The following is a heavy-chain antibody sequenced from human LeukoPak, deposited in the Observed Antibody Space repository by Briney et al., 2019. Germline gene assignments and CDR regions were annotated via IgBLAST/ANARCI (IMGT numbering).Heavy chain of an antibody. CDR3: AKAGSRLFGVLIPLSFDY. Sequence: GASVKVSCKASGYTFTSYDINWVRQATGQGLEWMGWMNPNSGNTGYAQKFQGRVTITRNTSISTAYMELSSLRSDDTAVYYCAKAGSRLFGVLIPLSFDYWGQGTLITVSS. D-gene: IGHD3-3*01. V-gene: IGHV1-8*03. J-gene: IGHJ4*02. CDR2: MNPNSGNT. CDR1: GYTFTSYD.